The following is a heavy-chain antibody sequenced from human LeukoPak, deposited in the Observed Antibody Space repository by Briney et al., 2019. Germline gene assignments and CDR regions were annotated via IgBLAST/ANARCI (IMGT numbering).Heavy chain of an antibody. CDR2: INHSGST. V-gene: IGHV4-34*01. J-gene: IGHJ6*03. CDR1: GGSFSGYY. D-gene: IGHD3-10*01. Sequence: SETLSLTCAVYGGSFSGYYWSWIRQPPGKGLEWIGEINHSGSTNYNPSLKSRVTISVDTSKNQFSLKLSSVTAADTAVYYCARGEGGTVISGSWPYYYYYMDVWGKGTTVTISS. CDR3: ARGEGGTVISGSWPYYYYYMDV.